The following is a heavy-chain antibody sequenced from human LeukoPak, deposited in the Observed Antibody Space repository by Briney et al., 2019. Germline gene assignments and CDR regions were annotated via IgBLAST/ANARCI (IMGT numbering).Heavy chain of an antibody. CDR3: AKEKKSGGWPLDY. V-gene: IGHV3-33*06. CDR2: IWYDGSNK. J-gene: IGHJ4*02. CDR1: GFTFSSYG. Sequence: PGGSLRLSCAASGFTFSSYGMHWVRQAPGKGLEWVAVIWYDGSNKYYADSVKGRFTISRDNSKNTMSLQMNSLRADDTAVYYCAKEKKSGGWPLDYWGQGALVTVSS. D-gene: IGHD2-15*01.